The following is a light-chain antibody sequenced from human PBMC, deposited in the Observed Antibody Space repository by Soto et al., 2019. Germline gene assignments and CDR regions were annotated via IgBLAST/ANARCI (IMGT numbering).Light chain of an antibody. V-gene: IGKV3-15*01. CDR1: QSVSNN. J-gene: IGKJ5*01. CDR3: QHYNNWPIT. Sequence: EIGLTQSPGTLSLSTGERATLSCRASQSVSNNYLAWYQQKPGQAPRLLMYRASMRATGIPARFSGRGSGTEFTLTISSLQSEDSAFYFCQHYNNWPITFGQGTRLEI. CDR2: RAS.